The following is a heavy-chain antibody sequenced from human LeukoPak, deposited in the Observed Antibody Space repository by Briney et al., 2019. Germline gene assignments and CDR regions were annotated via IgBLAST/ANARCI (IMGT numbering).Heavy chain of an antibody. CDR1: GFTVSSNY. CDR3: ARDPPAAPYSSGWSRATFQH. D-gene: IGHD6-19*01. Sequence: PGGSLRLSCAASGFTVSSNYMSWVRQAPGKGLEWVSVIYSGGSTYYADSVKGRFTISRDNSKNTLYLQLNSLRAEDTAVYYCARDPPAAPYSSGWSRATFQHWGQGTLVTVSS. J-gene: IGHJ1*01. CDR2: IYSGGST. V-gene: IGHV3-53*01.